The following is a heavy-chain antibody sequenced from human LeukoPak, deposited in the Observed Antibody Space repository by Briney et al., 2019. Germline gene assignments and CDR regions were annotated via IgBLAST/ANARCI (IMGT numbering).Heavy chain of an antibody. J-gene: IGHJ4*02. D-gene: IGHD4-17*01. CDR1: GHSISIYY. Sequence: SETLSLTCTVSGHSISIYYWSWIPQPPGKGLEWIGYIYYSGSTNYNPSLKSRVTISVDTSKNQFSLKLSSVTAADTAVYYCARERAVTTYYYFDYWGQGTLVTVSS. V-gene: IGHV4-59*01. CDR2: IYYSGST. CDR3: ARERAVTTYYYFDY.